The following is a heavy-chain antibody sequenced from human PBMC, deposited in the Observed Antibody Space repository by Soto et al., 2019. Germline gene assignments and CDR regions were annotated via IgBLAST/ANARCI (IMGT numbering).Heavy chain of an antibody. D-gene: IGHD3-10*01. CDR1: GFTFSSYA. J-gene: IGHJ6*02. CDR3: AKFLWFGESMDGMDV. Sequence: GGSLRLSCAASGFTFSSYAMSWVRQAPGKGLEWVSAISGSGGSTYYADSVKGRFTISRDNSKNTLYLQMNSLRAEDTAVYYCAKFLWFGESMDGMDVWGQGTTVTVSS. V-gene: IGHV3-23*01. CDR2: ISGSGGST.